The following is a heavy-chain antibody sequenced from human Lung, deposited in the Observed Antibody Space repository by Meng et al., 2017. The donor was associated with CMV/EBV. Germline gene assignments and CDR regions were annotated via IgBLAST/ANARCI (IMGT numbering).Heavy chain of an antibody. D-gene: IGHD6-13*01. CDR2: ISNDGSNE. J-gene: IGHJ6*02. CDR3: ATVISSYSSTWEYNLYYAYYGMDD. V-gene: IGHV3-30-3*01. CDR1: GFSFSIYG. Sequence: GGSLRLXXEASGFSFSIYGMHWVRQAPGKGLEWVALISNDGSNEYYADSVEGRFTISRDNSKNTLYLQMNSLRTEDTAVYYCATVISSYSSTWEYNLYYAYYGMDDWGQGXTVTVSS.